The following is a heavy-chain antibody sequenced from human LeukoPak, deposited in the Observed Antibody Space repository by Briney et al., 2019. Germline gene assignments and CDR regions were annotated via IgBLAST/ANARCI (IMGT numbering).Heavy chain of an antibody. Sequence: GGSLRLSCAASGFTFSSYEMNWVRQAPGKGLEWVSYISSSGSTIYYADSVKGRFTISRDNAKNSLYLQMNSLRAEDTAVYYCAREWGGYGDYYWFDPWGQGTLVTVSS. CDR1: GFTFSSYE. J-gene: IGHJ5*02. CDR2: ISSSGSTI. D-gene: IGHD4-17*01. CDR3: AREWGGYGDYYWFDP. V-gene: IGHV3-48*03.